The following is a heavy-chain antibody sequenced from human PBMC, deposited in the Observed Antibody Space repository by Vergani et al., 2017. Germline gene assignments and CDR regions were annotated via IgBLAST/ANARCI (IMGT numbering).Heavy chain of an antibody. Sequence: EVQLLESGGGLVQPGGSLRLSCAASGFTFSSYAMSWVRQAPGKGLEWVSAISGSGGSTYYADSVKGRFPISRDNSKNTLYLQMSSLRAEDTAVYYCAERRDSSGYRIDGWGQGTLVTVSS. J-gene: IGHJ4*01. CDR1: GFTFSSYA. D-gene: IGHD3-22*01. CDR3: AERRDSSGYRIDG. CDR2: ISGSGGST. V-gene: IGHV3-23*01.